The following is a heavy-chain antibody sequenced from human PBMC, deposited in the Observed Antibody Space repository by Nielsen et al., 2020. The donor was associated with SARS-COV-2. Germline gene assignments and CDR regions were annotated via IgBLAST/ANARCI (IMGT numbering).Heavy chain of an antibody. Sequence: SLKISCVGSGFTFDDYAMHWVRQAPGKGLEWVSGISWNSVSIDYADSVKGRFTISRDNAKSSLYLQMNSLRAEDTAFYYCAKVYGDYVGFFDVWGQGTLVTVSS. D-gene: IGHD4-17*01. CDR3: AKVYGDYVGFFDV. V-gene: IGHV3-9*01. J-gene: IGHJ4*02. CDR2: ISWNSVSI. CDR1: GFTFDDYA.